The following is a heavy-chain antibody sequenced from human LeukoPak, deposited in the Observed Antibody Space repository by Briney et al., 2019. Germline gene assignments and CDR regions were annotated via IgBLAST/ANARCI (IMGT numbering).Heavy chain of an antibody. CDR1: GGSISSGGYY. CDR2: IYYSGST. D-gene: IGHD2-2*02. J-gene: IGHJ6*02. V-gene: IGHV4-31*03. Sequence: SQTLSLTCTVSGGSISSGGYYWSWIRQHPGKGLEWFGYIYYSGSTYYNPSLKGRVTISVDTSKNQFSLKLSSVTAADSAVYYCVRFPPIVVVPAAIQDYYYGMDVWGQGTTVTVSS. CDR3: VRFPPIVVVPAAIQDYYYGMDV.